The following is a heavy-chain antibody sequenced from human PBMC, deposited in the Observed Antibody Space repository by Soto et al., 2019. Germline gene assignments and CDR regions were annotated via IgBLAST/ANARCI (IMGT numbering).Heavy chain of an antibody. V-gene: IGHV3-23*01. D-gene: IGHD2-2*01. CDR3: ASVPIWFGSSSCYTEGFDS. Sequence: VQLLDSGGGWVQPGGSLRLSCVASGFVFSDYAMSWVRQAPGKGLEWVSAISAGGSDTYYADSVKGRFTVSTVNSKNTLYLQMNTLRAEDTAIYYCASVPIWFGSSSCYTEGFDSWGQGTLVTVSS. CDR2: ISAGGSDT. CDR1: GFVFSDYA. J-gene: IGHJ4*02.